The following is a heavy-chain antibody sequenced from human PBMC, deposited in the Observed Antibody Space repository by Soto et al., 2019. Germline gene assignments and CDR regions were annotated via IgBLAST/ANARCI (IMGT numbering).Heavy chain of an antibody. CDR2: ISSSGSTI. V-gene: IGHV3-48*03. Sequence: EVQLVESGGGLVQPGGSLRLSCAASGFTFSSYEMNGVRQAPGKGLEWVSYISSSGSTIYYADSVKGRFTISRDNAKNSLYLQMNSLRAEDTAVYYCARVGYDYVWGSYRAGCGMDVWGQGTTVTVSS. J-gene: IGHJ6*02. D-gene: IGHD3-16*02. CDR3: ARVGYDYVWGSYRAGCGMDV. CDR1: GFTFSSYE.